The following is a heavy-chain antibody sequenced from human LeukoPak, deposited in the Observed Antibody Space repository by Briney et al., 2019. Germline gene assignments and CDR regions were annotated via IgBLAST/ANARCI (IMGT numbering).Heavy chain of an antibody. V-gene: IGHV4-59*01. CDR1: GGSISSYY. Sequence: SETLSLTCTVSGGSISSYYWSWIRQPPGKGLEWIGYIYYSGSTNYNPSLKSRVTISVDTSKNQFSLKLSSVTAADTAVYYCARDLANIHTTGSTYDALDIWGQGTMVTVSS. J-gene: IGHJ3*02. D-gene: IGHD1-1*01. CDR2: IYYSGST. CDR3: ARDLANIHTTGSTYDALDI.